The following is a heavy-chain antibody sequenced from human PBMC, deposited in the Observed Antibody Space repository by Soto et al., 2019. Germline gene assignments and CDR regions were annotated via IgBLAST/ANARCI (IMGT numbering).Heavy chain of an antibody. Sequence: QVQLVESGGGVVQPGRPLRLSCAAAGFTFSSYGMHWVRRAPGTVLEWVAVISDDGSNKYYADSVKGRFTISRDNSKNTLYLQMNSLRAEDTAVYYCAKVGGGSPGYFDYWGQGTLVTVSS. CDR3: AKVGGGSPGYFDY. J-gene: IGHJ4*02. CDR1: GFTFSSYG. V-gene: IGHV3-30*18. D-gene: IGHD1-26*01. CDR2: ISDDGSNK.